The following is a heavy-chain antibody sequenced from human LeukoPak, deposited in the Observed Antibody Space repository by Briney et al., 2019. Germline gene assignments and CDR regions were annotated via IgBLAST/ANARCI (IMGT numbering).Heavy chain of an antibody. D-gene: IGHD3-3*02. CDR2: INPSGGST. Sequence: ASVKVSCKASGYTFTSYYMHWVRQAPGQGLEWMGIINPSGGSTSYAQKFQGRVTMTRDTSTSTVYMELSSLRSEDTAVYYCARDLRPLLAGATFDYWGQGTLVTVSS. CDR3: ARDLRPLLAGATFDY. CDR1: GYTFTSYY. V-gene: IGHV1-46*01. J-gene: IGHJ4*02.